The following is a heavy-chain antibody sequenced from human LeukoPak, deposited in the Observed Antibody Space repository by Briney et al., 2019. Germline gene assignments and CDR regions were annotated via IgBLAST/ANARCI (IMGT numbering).Heavy chain of an antibody. V-gene: IGHV3-74*01. D-gene: IGHD1/OR15-1a*01. J-gene: IGHJ4*02. CDR3: AREGLEQSFDY. CDR1: GFTFSSYW. Sequence: GGSLRLSCAASGFTFSSYWMHWVRHAPGKGLVWVSHINSDGSTTNYADSVKGRFTISRDNAKNTLFLQMNSLRVEDTAVYYCAREGLEQSFDYWGQGTLVTVSS. CDR2: INSDGSTT.